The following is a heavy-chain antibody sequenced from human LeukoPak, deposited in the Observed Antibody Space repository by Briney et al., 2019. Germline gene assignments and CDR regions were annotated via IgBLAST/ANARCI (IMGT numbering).Heavy chain of an antibody. CDR2: IKQDGSEK. Sequence: PGGSLRLSCAASGFTFSSYWMSWVRQAPGKGLEWVANIKQDGSEKDYVDSVKGRFTISRDNAKNSLYLQMNSLRAEDTAVYYCARDEPASRGWSGYYYYGMDVWGQGTTVTVSS. CDR1: GFTFSSYW. CDR3: ARDEPASRGWSGYYYYGMDV. D-gene: IGHD6-19*01. V-gene: IGHV3-7*03. J-gene: IGHJ6*02.